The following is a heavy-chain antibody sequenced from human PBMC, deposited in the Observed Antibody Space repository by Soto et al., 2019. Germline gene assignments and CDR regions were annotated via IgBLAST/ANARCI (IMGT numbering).Heavy chain of an antibody. Sequence: SVPTLVNPTETLTLTCTISGFSRSNARMGVSWIRQPPGKAPEWLAHIFSNEEKSYSTSLKSRLTISKDTAKSQVVLTMTNMDPLDTATYYCARIMYSSSWYYFDYWGQGTLVTVSS. V-gene: IGHV2-26*03. J-gene: IGHJ4*02. CDR2: IFSNEEK. CDR1: GFSRSNARMG. D-gene: IGHD6-13*01. CDR3: ARIMYSSSWYYFDY.